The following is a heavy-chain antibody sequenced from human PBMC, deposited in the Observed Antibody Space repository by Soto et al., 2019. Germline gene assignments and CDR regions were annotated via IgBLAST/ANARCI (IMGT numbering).Heavy chain of an antibody. Sequence: SLRLSCAASGFTFSTYWMSWVRQPPGKGLEWVANIKVDGSEIYYVDSVKGRFTISRDNAKNSLYLQMNSLRAEDTAVYYCARGHSTSPNWFDPWGQGTLVTVSS. CDR2: IKVDGSEI. D-gene: IGHD6-6*01. J-gene: IGHJ5*02. V-gene: IGHV3-7*03. CDR1: GFTFSTYW. CDR3: ARGHSTSPNWFDP.